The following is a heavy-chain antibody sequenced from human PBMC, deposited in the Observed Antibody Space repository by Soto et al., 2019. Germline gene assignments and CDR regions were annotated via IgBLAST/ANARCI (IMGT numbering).Heavy chain of an antibody. Sequence: ASVKVSCKASGYTFTSYDINWVRQATGQGLEWMGWMNPNSGNTGYAQKFQGRVTMTRNTSISTAYMELSSLRSEDTAVYYCARSAMVYAIHWFDPWGRGTLVTVPQ. CDR3: ARSAMVYAIHWFDP. J-gene: IGHJ5*02. D-gene: IGHD2-8*01. CDR1: GYTFTSYD. V-gene: IGHV1-8*01. CDR2: MNPNSGNT.